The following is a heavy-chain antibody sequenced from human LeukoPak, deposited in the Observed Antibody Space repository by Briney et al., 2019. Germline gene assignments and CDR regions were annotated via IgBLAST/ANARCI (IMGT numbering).Heavy chain of an antibody. D-gene: IGHD6-19*01. J-gene: IGHJ4*02. CDR2: VSASGAST. CDR3: ARQHTGWYVDY. Sequence: PGGSLRLSCAASGFSFSNYARSWVRQAPGKGLEWVSGVSASGASTYSEDSVKGRFIISRDNSKNTVFLQMNSLRAEDTAVYYCARQHTGWYVDYWGQGILVTVSS. V-gene: IGHV3-23*01. CDR1: GFSFSNYA.